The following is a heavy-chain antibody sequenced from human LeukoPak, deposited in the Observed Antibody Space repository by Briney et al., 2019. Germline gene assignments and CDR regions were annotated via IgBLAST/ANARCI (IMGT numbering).Heavy chain of an antibody. CDR3: AKEIYFGSGSYPDY. CDR1: GFTFSSYG. J-gene: IGHJ4*02. D-gene: IGHD3-10*01. Sequence: GGSLRLSCAASGFTFSSYGIHWVRQAPGKGLEWVAAISNDGNNKYYADSVKGRFTNSRDNSKNTLYLQMNSLRAEDTAVYCCAKEIYFGSGSYPDYWGQGTLVIVSS. V-gene: IGHV3-30*18. CDR2: ISNDGNNK.